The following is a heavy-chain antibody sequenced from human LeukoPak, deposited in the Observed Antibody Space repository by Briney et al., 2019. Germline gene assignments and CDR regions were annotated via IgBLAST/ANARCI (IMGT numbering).Heavy chain of an antibody. Sequence: PSQTLSLTCTVSGGSITSGDYYWSWIRQPPGKGLEWIGYIYYSGSPYYNPSLKSRLSISVDTSKNHFSLKLTSVTAADTAVYYCARLLTGHFDPWGQGTLVTVSS. CDR2: IYYSGSP. J-gene: IGHJ5*02. V-gene: IGHV4-30-4*01. CDR3: ARLLTGHFDP. D-gene: IGHD3-9*01. CDR1: GGSITSGDYY.